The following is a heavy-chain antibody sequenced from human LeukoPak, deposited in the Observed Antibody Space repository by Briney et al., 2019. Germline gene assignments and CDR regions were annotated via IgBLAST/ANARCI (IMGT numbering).Heavy chain of an antibody. Sequence: SETLSLTCTVSGGSISSSSYYWGWIRQPPGKGLEWIGEINHSGSTNYNPSLKSRVTISVDTSKNQFSLKLSSVTAADTAVYYCASGQPYGYCSSTSCYDYWGQGTLVTVSS. V-gene: IGHV4-39*07. D-gene: IGHD2-2*03. J-gene: IGHJ4*02. CDR1: GGSISSSSYY. CDR2: INHSGST. CDR3: ASGQPYGYCSSTSCYDY.